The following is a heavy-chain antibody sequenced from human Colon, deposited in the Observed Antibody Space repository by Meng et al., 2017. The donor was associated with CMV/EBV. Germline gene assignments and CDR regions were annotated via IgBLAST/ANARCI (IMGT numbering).Heavy chain of an antibody. Sequence: QVPLRESGPGLVKPSETLSLTCTVSGASITSYYWSWIRQPAGKGLEWIGRVYISGNTNYNPSLKSRVTMSIDTSKNQLSLNIRSVTAADTAVYYCARDSNLSGLAYWGQGTLVTVFS. D-gene: IGHD3-10*01. CDR2: VYISGNT. CDR3: ARDSNLSGLAY. CDR1: GASITSYY. J-gene: IGHJ4*02. V-gene: IGHV4-4*07.